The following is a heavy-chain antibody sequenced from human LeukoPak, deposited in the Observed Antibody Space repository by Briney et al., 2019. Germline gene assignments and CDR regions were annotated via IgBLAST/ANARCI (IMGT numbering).Heavy chain of an antibody. CDR2: IFYSGST. D-gene: IGHD3-22*01. V-gene: IGHV4-59*12. J-gene: IGHJ6*03. CDR3: ARGGYYYDSSGYFPSMDV. Sequence: PSETLSLTCSVSGGSFSSYYWSWIRQPPGKGLEWIGNIFYSGSTNYTPSLKSRITMSIDRSKDQFSLKLSSVTAADTAVYYCARGGYYYDSSGYFPSMDVWGKGTTVTVSS. CDR1: GGSFSSYY.